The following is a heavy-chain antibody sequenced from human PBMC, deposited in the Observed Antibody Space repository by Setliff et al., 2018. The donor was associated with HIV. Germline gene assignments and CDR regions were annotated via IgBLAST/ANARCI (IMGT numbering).Heavy chain of an antibody. V-gene: IGHV3-11*06. CDR3: ARGSLRGVLALGMDV. J-gene: IGHJ6*02. CDR2: ISSSSSYT. CDR1: GFTFSDYY. D-gene: IGHD3-10*01. Sequence: GSLRLSCAASGFTFSDYYMSWIRQAPGKGLEWVSYISSSSSYTNYADSVKGRFTISRDNAKNSLYLQMNSLRAEDTAIYYCARGSLRGVLALGMDVWGQGTTVTVSS.